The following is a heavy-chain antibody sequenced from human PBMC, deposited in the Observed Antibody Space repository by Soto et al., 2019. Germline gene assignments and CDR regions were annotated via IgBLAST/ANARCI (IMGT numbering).Heavy chain of an antibody. V-gene: IGHV4-39*01. CDR2: IFYSGST. J-gene: IGHJ5*02. D-gene: IGHD6-25*01. CDR3: ARPHGGSSGWDNWFDP. Sequence: SETLSLTCTVSGGSISSSSYYWGWIRQPPGKGLEWIGSIFYSGSTYYNPSLKSRVTISVDTSKNQFSLKLSSVTAADTAMYYCARPHGGSSGWDNWFDPWGQGTLVTVSS. CDR1: GGSISSSSYY.